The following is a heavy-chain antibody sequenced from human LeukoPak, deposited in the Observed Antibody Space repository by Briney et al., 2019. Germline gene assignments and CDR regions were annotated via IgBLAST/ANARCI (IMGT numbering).Heavy chain of an antibody. CDR1: GGSFSGYY. V-gene: IGHV4-34*01. Sequence: SETLSLTCAVYGGSFSGYYWSWIRQPPGKGLEWIGEINHSGSTNYNPSLKSRVTISVDTSKNQFSLKLSSVTAADTAVYYCVSHETVHFFDYWGQGTLVTVSS. CDR3: VSHETVHFFDY. CDR2: INHSGST. D-gene: IGHD1-1*01. J-gene: IGHJ4*02.